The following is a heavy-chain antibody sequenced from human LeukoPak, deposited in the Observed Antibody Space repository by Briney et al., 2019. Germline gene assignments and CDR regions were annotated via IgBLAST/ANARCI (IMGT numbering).Heavy chain of an antibody. D-gene: IGHD1-26*01. CDR1: GGTFSSYA. Sequence: SVKVSCKASGGTFSSYAISWVRQAPGQGLEWMGGIIPIFGTANYAQKFQGRVTITADKSTSTAYMELSSLRSEDTAVYYCANLQVGATVDYWGQGTLVTVSS. CDR3: ANLQVGATVDY. CDR2: IIPIFGTA. V-gene: IGHV1-69*06. J-gene: IGHJ4*02.